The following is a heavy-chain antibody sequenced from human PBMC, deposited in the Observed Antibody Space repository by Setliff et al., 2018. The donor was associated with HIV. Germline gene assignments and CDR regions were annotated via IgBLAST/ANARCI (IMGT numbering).Heavy chain of an antibody. CDR3: ARGLSFYDPGGFDY. CDR1: GGSISSYY. CDR2: VYYSGSS. Sequence: SETLSLTCTVSGGSISSYYWSWIRQPPGKGLEWIGYVYYSGSSNYNPSLQSRVTISVDTSKNQFSLKLSSVTAADTAVYYCARGLSFYDPGGFDYWGQGTLVTVSS. V-gene: IGHV4-59*08. D-gene: IGHD3-22*01. J-gene: IGHJ4*02.